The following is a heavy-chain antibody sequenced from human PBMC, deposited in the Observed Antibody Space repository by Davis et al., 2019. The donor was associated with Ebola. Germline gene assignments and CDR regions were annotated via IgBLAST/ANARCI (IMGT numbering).Heavy chain of an antibody. J-gene: IGHJ4*02. Sequence: GGSLRLSCAASGFTFSSYGMHWVRQAPGKGLEWVAVISYDGSNKYYADSVKGRFTISRDNSKNTLSLQMNSLRAEDTAVYYCAKGIQLWSSPIDYWGQGTLVTVSS. D-gene: IGHD5-18*01. CDR3: AKGIQLWSSPIDY. CDR2: ISYDGSNK. V-gene: IGHV3-30*18. CDR1: GFTFSSYG.